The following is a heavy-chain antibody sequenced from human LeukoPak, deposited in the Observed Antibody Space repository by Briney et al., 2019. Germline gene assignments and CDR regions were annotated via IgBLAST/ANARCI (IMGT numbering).Heavy chain of an antibody. CDR1: GYTFSTHW. J-gene: IGHJ5*02. CDR3: ARRYCSSTTCYDWLDP. D-gene: IGHD2-2*01. V-gene: IGHV5-10-1*01. Sequence: GESLKISCKGSGYTFSTHWINWVRLMPGKGLEWMGRIDPSDSYTDYSPSFQGHVTISADKSISTAYLQWSSLKASDTAMYYCARRYCSSTTCYDWLDPWGQGTLVTVSS. CDR2: IDPSDSYT.